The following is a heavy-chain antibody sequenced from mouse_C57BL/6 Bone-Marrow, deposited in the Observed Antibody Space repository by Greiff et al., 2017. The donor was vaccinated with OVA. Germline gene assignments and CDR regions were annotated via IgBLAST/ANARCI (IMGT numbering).Heavy chain of an antibody. CDR2: IYPGSGST. CDR3: ARGISYYFDY. D-gene: IGHD1-1*01. J-gene: IGHJ2*01. CDR1: GYTFTSYW. V-gene: IGHV1-55*01. Sequence: QVQLQQPGAELVKPGASVKMSCKASGYTFTSYWITWVKQRPGQGLEWIGDIYPGSGSTNYNEKFKSKATLTVDTSSSPAYLQLSSLTSEDSAVYYCARGISYYFDYWGQGTTLTVSS.